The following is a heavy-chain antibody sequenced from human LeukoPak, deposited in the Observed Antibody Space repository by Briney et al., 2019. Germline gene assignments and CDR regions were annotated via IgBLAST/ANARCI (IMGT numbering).Heavy chain of an antibody. CDR3: ARGAYDFWSGYPLDY. J-gene: IGHJ4*02. D-gene: IGHD3-3*01. CDR2: IYYSGST. V-gene: IGHV4-59*01. Sequence: SETLSLTCTVFGISITSNYWSWVRQPPGKGLEWIGYIYYSGSTNYNPSLKSRVTISVDTSKNQFSLKLSSVTAADAAVYYCARGAYDFWSGYPLDYWGQGTLVTVSS. CDR1: GISITSNY.